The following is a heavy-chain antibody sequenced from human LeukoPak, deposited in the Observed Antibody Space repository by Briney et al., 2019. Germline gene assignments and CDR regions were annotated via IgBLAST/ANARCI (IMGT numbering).Heavy chain of an antibody. CDR3: ATRDGRIVVVPRGLNAFDI. V-gene: IGHV1-3*01. CDR1: GYTFTNYA. D-gene: IGHD3-22*01. CDR2: INAGNGNT. Sequence: EASVKVSCKASGYTFTNYAMHWVRQAPGQRLEWMGWINAGNGNTQYSQKFQGSVTITRDTSASTAYMELNSLRSEDMAVYYCATRDGRIVVVPRGLNAFDIWGQGTMVTVSS. J-gene: IGHJ3*02.